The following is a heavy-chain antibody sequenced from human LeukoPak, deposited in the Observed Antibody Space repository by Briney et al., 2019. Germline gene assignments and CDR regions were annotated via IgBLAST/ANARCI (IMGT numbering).Heavy chain of an antibody. CDR3: VARRQWLAQRDY. J-gene: IGHJ4*02. Sequence: SETLSLTCAVYGGSFSGYYWSWIRQPPGKGLEWIGEINHSGSTNYNPSLKSRVTISVDTSKNQFSLKLSSVTATDTAVYYCVARRQWLAQRDYWGQGTLVTVSS. D-gene: IGHD6-19*01. CDR2: INHSGST. V-gene: IGHV4-34*01. CDR1: GGSFSGYY.